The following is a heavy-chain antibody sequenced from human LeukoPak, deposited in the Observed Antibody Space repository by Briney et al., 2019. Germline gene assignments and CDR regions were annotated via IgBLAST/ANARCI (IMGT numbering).Heavy chain of an antibody. D-gene: IGHD5-24*01. V-gene: IGHV1-69*13. CDR1: GGTFSIYA. CDR3: ARDYNINWFDP. Sequence: GASVTLSFKASGGTFSIYAISWVRQAPGQGLEWMGGIIPIFGAANYAQKFQGRVTITADESTSTAYMELSSLRSEDTAVYYCARDYNINWFDPWGQGTLVTVSS. CDR2: IIPIFGAA. J-gene: IGHJ5*02.